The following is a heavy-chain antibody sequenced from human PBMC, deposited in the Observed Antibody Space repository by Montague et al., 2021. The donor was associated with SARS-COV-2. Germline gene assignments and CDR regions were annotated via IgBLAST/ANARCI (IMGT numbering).Heavy chain of an antibody. V-gene: IGHV4-39*01. Sequence: SETLSLTCTVSGDSISSGYFYWGWIRQPPGKGLEWVGTIHDSGITYYNLSLKIRVTISVDTSRNQFSLKLSSVTAADTAIYYCARHLASSGPAAVSDYWGQGTLVTVSS. J-gene: IGHJ4*02. CDR3: ARHLASSGPAAVSDY. CDR1: GDSISSGYFY. D-gene: IGHD2-2*01. CDR2: IHDSGIT.